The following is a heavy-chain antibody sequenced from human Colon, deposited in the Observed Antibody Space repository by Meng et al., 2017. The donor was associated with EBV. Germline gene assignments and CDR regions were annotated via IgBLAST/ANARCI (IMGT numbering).Heavy chain of an antibody. D-gene: IGHD3-10*01. CDR3: VRDTRRGGGWFDP. J-gene: IGHJ5*02. CDR2: IYHGVNI. V-gene: IGHV4-30-2*01. CDR1: GDPITSGDYS. Sequence: QLQESGSGLAKPPQTLSLTCPASGDPITSGDYSWPWIRQPPGKGLEWIGYIYHGVNIYYTPSLRSRVTISVDKSRNQFSLKLTSVSAADTAVYYCVRDTRRGGGWFDPWGQGTLVTVSS.